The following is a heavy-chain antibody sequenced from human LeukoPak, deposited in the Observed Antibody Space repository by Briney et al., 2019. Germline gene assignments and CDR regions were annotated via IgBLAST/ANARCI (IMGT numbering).Heavy chain of an antibody. Sequence: SETLSLTCTVSGGSISSYYWGWIRQPPGKGLEWIGSIYYSGSTYYNPSLKSRVTISVDTSKNQFSLKLSSVTAADTAVYYCARDNCGGDCTRFDPWGQGTLVTVSS. V-gene: IGHV4-39*07. CDR3: ARDNCGGDCTRFDP. D-gene: IGHD2-21*02. J-gene: IGHJ5*02. CDR2: IYYSGST. CDR1: GGSISSYY.